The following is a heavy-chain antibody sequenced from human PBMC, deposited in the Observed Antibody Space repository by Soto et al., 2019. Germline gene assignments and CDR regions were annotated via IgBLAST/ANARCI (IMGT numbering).Heavy chain of an antibody. J-gene: IGHJ1*01. D-gene: IGHD3-10*01. CDR3: ARGKHYFGSGSYYNSLRGYFQH. V-gene: IGHV4-34*01. CDR2: IDPSGST. Sequence: QVQLQQWGAGLLKPSETLSLTCAVYGGSFSGYYWSWIRQHPGKGLEWLGEIDPSGSTNYKPSLKRRVTRAVDTSKNQLSLKLSSVTAADTAVYYCARGKHYFGSGSYYNSLRGYFQHWGQGTLVTVSS. CDR1: GGSFSGYY.